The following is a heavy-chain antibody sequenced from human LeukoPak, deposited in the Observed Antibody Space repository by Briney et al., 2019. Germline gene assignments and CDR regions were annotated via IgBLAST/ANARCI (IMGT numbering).Heavy chain of an antibody. V-gene: IGHV4-61*02. D-gene: IGHD1-26*01. CDR2: IYTSGST. Sequence: PSQTLSLTCTVSGGSISSGSYYWSWIRQPAGMGLEWIGRIYTSGSTNYNPSLKSRVTISVDTSKNQFSLKLSSVTAADTAVYYCAREMAAHWEDWFDPWGQGTLVTVSS. CDR3: AREMAAHWEDWFDP. CDR1: GGSISSGSYY. J-gene: IGHJ5*02.